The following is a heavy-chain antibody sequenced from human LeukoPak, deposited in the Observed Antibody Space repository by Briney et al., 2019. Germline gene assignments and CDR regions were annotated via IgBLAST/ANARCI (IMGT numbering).Heavy chain of an antibody. CDR3: ARVYGDYEGLDY. CDR2: IYYSGST. J-gene: IGHJ4*02. D-gene: IGHD4-17*01. Sequence: SETLSLTCTVSGGSVSSGSYYWSWIRQPPGKGLEWIGYIYYSGSTNYNPSLKSRVTISVDTSKNQFSLKLSPVTAADTAVYYCARVYGDYEGLDYWGQGTLVTVSS. V-gene: IGHV4-61*01. CDR1: GGSVSSGSYY.